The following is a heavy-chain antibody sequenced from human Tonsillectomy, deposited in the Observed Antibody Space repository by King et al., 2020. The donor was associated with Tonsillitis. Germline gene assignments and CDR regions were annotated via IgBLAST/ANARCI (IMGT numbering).Heavy chain of an antibody. CDR2: LYLDDDY. V-gene: IGHV2-5*02. J-gene: IGHJ4*02. CDR3: PHRRAGLFFGEYPLDY. D-gene: IGHD3-10*01. Sequence: TLKESGPALVKPTQTLTLKCTFSWFSLSTSGVGVGWIRQPPGKALERLGILYLDDDYRYSPSLKSRVTLTKDTSKNQVVLTMTNMDPVDTATYYWPHRRAGLFFGEYPLDYRGQGTMVTVSS. CDR1: WFSLSTSGVG.